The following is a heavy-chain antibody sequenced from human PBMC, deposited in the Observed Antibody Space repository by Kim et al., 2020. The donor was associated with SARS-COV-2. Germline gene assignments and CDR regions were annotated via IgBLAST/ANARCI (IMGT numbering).Heavy chain of an antibody. J-gene: IGHJ4*02. V-gene: IGHV4-39*07. CDR3: ARGRGKPPSLYYFDY. Sequence: PSLKGRVTISVDTSKNQFSLRLSSVTAADTAVYYCARGRGKPPSLYYFDYWGQGTLVTVSS. D-gene: IGHD3-10*01.